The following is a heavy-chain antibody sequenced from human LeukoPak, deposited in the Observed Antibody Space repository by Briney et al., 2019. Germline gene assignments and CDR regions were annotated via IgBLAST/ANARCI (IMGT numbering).Heavy chain of an antibody. J-gene: IGHJ4*02. CDR2: INPSGGST. V-gene: IGHV1-46*01. CDR1: GYTFTSYY. D-gene: IGHD6-6*01. CDR3: ARGAADEYSSSSGYDY. Sequence: ASVKLSCKASGYTFTSYYMHWVRQAPGQGLEWMGLINPSGGSTSYAQKFQGRVTMTRDMSKRTVYMELSSLRSEDTAVYYCARGAADEYSSSSGYDYWGQGTLVTVSS.